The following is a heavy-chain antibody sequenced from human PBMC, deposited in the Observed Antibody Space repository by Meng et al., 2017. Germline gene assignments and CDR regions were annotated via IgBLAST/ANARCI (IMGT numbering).Heavy chain of an antibody. Sequence: VAVVESEGRCVKPGGSLRASCATFRCNVGNGWRTWVRQAPGRGLGWIGRMKSNVDGGTVDCAAAVTGRFFTSRDDSENTFYLQMNSLKTEDTDVYSCSGHVDYWGHGTLVTVSS. CDR1: RCNVGNGW. V-gene: IGHV3-15*01. CDR2: MKSNVDGGTV. CDR3: SGHVDY. J-gene: IGHJ4*01.